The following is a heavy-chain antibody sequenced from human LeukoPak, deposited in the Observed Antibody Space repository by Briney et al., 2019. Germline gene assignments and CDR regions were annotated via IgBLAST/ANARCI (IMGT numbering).Heavy chain of an antibody. CDR1: GGSVSSGSYY. V-gene: IGHV4-61*01. J-gene: IGHJ4*02. D-gene: IGHD3-22*01. CDR2: IYYSGST. Sequence: SETLSLTCTVSGGSVSSGSYYWSWIRQPPGKGLEWIGYIYYSGSTNYNPSLKSRVTLSVDTSKNQFSLKLSSVTAADTAVYYCARDSGYDSSGYYATLGYWGQGTLVTVSS. CDR3: ARDSGYDSSGYYATLGY.